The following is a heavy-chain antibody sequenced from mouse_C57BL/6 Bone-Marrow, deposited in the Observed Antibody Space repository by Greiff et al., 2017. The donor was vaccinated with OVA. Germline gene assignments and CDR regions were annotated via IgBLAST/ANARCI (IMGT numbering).Heavy chain of an antibody. J-gene: IGHJ3*01. D-gene: IGHD2-3*01. CDR3: ARQGAYDGYPWFAY. V-gene: IGHV1-63*01. CDR2: IYPGGGYT. Sequence: QVQLKESGAELVRPGTSVKMSCKASGYTFTNYWIGWAKQRPGHGLEWIGDIYPGGGYTNYNEKFKGKATLTADKSSSTAYMQFSSLTSEDSAIYYCARQGAYDGYPWFAYWGQGTLVTVSA. CDR1: GYTFTNYW.